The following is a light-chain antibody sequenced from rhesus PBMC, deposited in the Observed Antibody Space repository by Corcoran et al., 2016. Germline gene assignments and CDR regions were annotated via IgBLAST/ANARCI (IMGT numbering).Light chain of an antibody. CDR3: QQSSNLWT. CDR1: QSVGSY. V-gene: IGKV3-24*04. J-gene: IGKJ1*01. CDR2: GAS. Sequence: ETVVTQSPATLSLSPGERATLSCRASQSVGSYFAWYQQKPGQAPRFLNMGASSRATGFPDRVSGSGAGTDYNRTISSLGREDVGVYCCQQSSNLWTFGQGTKVEIK.